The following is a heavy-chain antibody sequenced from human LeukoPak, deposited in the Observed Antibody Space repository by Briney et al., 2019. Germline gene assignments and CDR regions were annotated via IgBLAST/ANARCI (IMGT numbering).Heavy chain of an antibody. CDR3: ARDGYYYDSSGYSALLDY. Sequence: RASVKVSCKASGGTFSSYAISWVRQAPGQGLEWMGGIIPIFGTANYAQKFQGRVTITADESTSTAYMELSSLRSEDTAVYYCARDGYYYDSSGYSALLDYWGQGTLVTVSS. J-gene: IGHJ4*02. CDR1: GGTFSSYA. D-gene: IGHD3-22*01. V-gene: IGHV1-69*13. CDR2: IIPIFGTA.